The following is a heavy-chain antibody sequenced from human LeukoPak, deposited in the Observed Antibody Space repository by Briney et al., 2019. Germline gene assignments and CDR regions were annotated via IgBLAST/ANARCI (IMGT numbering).Heavy chain of an antibody. V-gene: IGHV1-2*02. J-gene: IGHJ4*02. CDR2: LNPNSGGT. CDR3: ARVGRSVVVPAATGAYFDY. D-gene: IGHD2-2*01. CDR1: GYTFTDYY. Sequence: GASVTVSCKASGYTFTDYYIHWVRQAPGQGLEWMGWLNPNSGGTNYAQRFQGRVTVTRNTSISTAYMELSRLRSDDTAVYYCARVGRSVVVPAATGAYFDYWGQGTLVTVSS.